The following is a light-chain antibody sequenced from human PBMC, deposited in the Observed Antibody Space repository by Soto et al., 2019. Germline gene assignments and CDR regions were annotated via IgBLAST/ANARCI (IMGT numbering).Light chain of an antibody. J-gene: IGKJ1*01. Sequence: DIQMTQSPSTLSASVGDRVTITCRASQSISSSLAWYQRKPGKAPKLLIYKASSLESGVPSRFSGSGSGTEFTLTISSLQPDDFATYYCQQYNSYSRTFGQGTKVEIK. CDR2: KAS. V-gene: IGKV1-5*03. CDR3: QQYNSYSRT. CDR1: QSISSS.